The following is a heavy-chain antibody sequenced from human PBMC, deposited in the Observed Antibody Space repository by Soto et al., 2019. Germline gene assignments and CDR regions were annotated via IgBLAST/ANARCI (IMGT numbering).Heavy chain of an antibody. CDR3: ARRRDWPAVAPLVY. Sequence: EVQLVESGGGLVQPGGSLKLSCAASGFAFSDSAMHWVRQASGKGLEWRGGGGGKRGNDGTAYAASVKGRFTISRDESKTTTYLQMHSLKIEHTALYYCARRRDWPAVAPLVYWGQGTLVTVSS. CDR2: GGGKRGNDGT. J-gene: IGHJ4*02. D-gene: IGHD2-2*01. CDR1: GFAFSDSA. V-gene: IGHV3-73*02.